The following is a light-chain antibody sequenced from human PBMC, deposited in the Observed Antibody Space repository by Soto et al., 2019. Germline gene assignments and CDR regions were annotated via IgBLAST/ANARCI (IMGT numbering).Light chain of an antibody. CDR3: QQANSFPHT. CDR1: QDLSRW. J-gene: IGKJ4*01. Sequence: DLQMTQSPSSVSASVGDRVIITCRASQDLSRWLAWYQQKAGKAPQLLIYATSTLQSVVPSRFSGSGSWTEFTRTISSLQPEDFATYYCQQANSFPHTLGGGTRVEIK. CDR2: ATS. V-gene: IGKV1-12*01.